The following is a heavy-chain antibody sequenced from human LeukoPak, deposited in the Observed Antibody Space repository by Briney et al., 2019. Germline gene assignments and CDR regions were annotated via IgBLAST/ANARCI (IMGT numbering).Heavy chain of an antibody. J-gene: IGHJ4*02. V-gene: IGHV3-23*01. D-gene: IGHD2-15*01. CDR1: GITLSNYG. CDR2: ISGSGGTT. CDR3: AKAAYLGGSGPYFDY. Sequence: GGSLRLSCAVSGITLSNYGMSWVRQAPGKGLEWVAGISGSGGTTRYADSVKGRFTISRDNSKNTLYLQMNSLRAEDTAVYYCAKAAYLGGSGPYFDYWGQGTLVTVSS.